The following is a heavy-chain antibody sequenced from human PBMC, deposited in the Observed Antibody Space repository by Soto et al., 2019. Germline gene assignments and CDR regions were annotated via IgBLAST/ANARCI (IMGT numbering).Heavy chain of an antibody. J-gene: IGHJ4*02. V-gene: IGHV3-23*01. Sequence: PGGSMKLACASSWVTCSRYAVSWVRKAPWKGLEWVSAISGSGVSTHYADSVKGRFTISRDNSKNTLYLQMNSPRVDDTAVYYCAKDYSYDSPGYKRFDYWGQGTLVTVSS. D-gene: IGHD3-22*01. CDR3: AKDYSYDSPGYKRFDY. CDR2: ISGSGVST. CDR1: WVTCSRYA.